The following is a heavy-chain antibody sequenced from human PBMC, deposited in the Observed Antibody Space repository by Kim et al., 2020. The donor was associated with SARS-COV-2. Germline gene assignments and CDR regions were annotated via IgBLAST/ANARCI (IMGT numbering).Heavy chain of an antibody. D-gene: IGHD6-19*01. CDR1: GGSISSSSYY. Sequence: SETLSLTCTVSGGSISSSSYYWGWIRQPPGKGLEWIGSIYYSGSTYYNPSLKSRVTISVDTSKNQFSLKLSSVTAADTAVYYCASQRRIAVAEIPQVDYWGQGTLVTVSS. J-gene: IGHJ4*02. CDR3: ASQRRIAVAEIPQVDY. CDR2: IYYSGST. V-gene: IGHV4-39*01.